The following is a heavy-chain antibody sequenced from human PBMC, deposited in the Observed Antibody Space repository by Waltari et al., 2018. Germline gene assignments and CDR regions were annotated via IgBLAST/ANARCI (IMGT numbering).Heavy chain of an antibody. CDR1: GYTSTGYA. V-gene: IGHV1-2*06. Sequence: LVQSGAEVKKPGASVKVPCKASGYTSTGYAILWVRQAPGQGLEWMGRINPKNGDTHYAQNFQGRVALTTDTSTNTAFMELQRLRSDDTAVYYCLRDSSGSHFDYWGQGTLVTVSS. D-gene: IGHD3-22*01. J-gene: IGHJ4*02. CDR2: INPKNGDT. CDR3: LRDSSGSHFDY.